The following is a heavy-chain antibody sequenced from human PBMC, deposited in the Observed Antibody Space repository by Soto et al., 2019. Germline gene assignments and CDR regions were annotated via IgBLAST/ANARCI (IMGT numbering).Heavy chain of an antibody. CDR3: VRRHVSATGIDWFDP. Sequence: ASVKVSCKASGYTFTSYGIHWVRQAPGQRLEWMGWINAANGDTKYSPKFQGRVTITRDTSAGTAYMELSSLRSEDTAVYYCVRRHVSATGIDWFDPWGQGTLVTVSS. D-gene: IGHD6-13*01. CDR1: GYTFTSYG. J-gene: IGHJ5*02. CDR2: INAANGDT. V-gene: IGHV1-3*01.